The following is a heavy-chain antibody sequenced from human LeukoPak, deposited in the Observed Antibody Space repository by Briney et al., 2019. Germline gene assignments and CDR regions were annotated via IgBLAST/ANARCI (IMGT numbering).Heavy chain of an antibody. Sequence: PSETLSLTCTVSGGSISSGGYYWRWIRQHPGKGLEWIGYIYYSGCTYYNPSLKSRVTISVDTSKNQFSLKLSSVTAADTAVYYCARAAVDTASIDYWGQGTLVTVSA. V-gene: IGHV4-31*03. CDR2: IYYSGCT. J-gene: IGHJ4*02. CDR3: ARAAVDTASIDY. CDR1: GGSISSGGYY. D-gene: IGHD5-18*01.